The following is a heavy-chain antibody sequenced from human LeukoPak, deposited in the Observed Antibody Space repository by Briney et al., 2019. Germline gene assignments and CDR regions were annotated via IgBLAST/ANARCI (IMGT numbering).Heavy chain of an antibody. CDR1: GFTFSSYG. Sequence: GGSLRLSCAASGFTFSSYGMHWVRQAPGKGLEWVAVIWYDGSNKYYADSVKGRFTISRDNSKNTLYLQMNSLRAEDMAVYYCARDRIMPSAGEPFDYWGQGTLVTVSS. J-gene: IGHJ4*02. CDR3: ARDRIMPSAGEPFDY. D-gene: IGHD3-16*01. V-gene: IGHV3-33*01. CDR2: IWYDGSNK.